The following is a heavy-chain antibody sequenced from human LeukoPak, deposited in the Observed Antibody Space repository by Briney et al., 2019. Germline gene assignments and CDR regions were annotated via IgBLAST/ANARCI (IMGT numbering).Heavy chain of an antibody. Sequence: SVKVSCKASGGTFSSYAISWVRQAPGEGLEWMGGIIPIFGRANYAQKFQGRVTITADESTSTTYMELSSLRTEDTAVYYCARGSVVVTAAFDYWGQGTLVTVSS. CDR3: ARGSVVVTAAFDY. D-gene: IGHD2-21*02. CDR2: IIPIFGRA. CDR1: GGTFSSYA. V-gene: IGHV1-69*01. J-gene: IGHJ4*02.